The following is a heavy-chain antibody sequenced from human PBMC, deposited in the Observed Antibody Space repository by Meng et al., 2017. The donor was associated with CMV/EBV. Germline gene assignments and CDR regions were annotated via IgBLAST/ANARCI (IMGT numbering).Heavy chain of an antibody. CDR2: INWNGGSI. J-gene: IGHJ6*02. CDR1: GFRFVDYG. CDR3: GRLDDTGYSNGVDV. V-gene: IGHV3-20*04. D-gene: IGHD3-9*01. Sequence: GGSLRLSCAASGFRFVDYGMSWVRQAPGKGLEWVSNINWNGGSIGYAKSVKGRFTISRDNAKNSLFLQMNTLRGEDTAVYWCGRLDDTGYSNGVDVWGQGIRVTVSS.